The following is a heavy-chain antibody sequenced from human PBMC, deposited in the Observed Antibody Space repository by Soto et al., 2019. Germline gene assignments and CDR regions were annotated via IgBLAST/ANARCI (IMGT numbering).Heavy chain of an antibody. Sequence: GSLRLSCAASGFTFSSYWMSWVRQAPGKGLEWVANIKQDGSEKYYVDSVKGRFTISRDNAKNSLYLQMNSLRAEDTAVYYCARDHMYYDFWSGYFDYGMDVWGQGTTVTVSS. CDR2: IKQDGSEK. D-gene: IGHD3-3*01. CDR1: GFTFSSYW. CDR3: ARDHMYYDFWSGYFDYGMDV. J-gene: IGHJ6*02. V-gene: IGHV3-7*05.